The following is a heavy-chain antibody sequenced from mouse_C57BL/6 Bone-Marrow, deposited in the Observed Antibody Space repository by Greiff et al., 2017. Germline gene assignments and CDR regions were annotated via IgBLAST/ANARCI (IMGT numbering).Heavy chain of an antibody. J-gene: IGHJ4*01. D-gene: IGHD2-3*01. CDR2: IYPGNSDT. CDR1: GYTFTSYW. CDR3: TRRHDGFYAMDY. Sequence: EVQLQESGTVLARPGASVKMSCKTSGYTFTSYWMHWVKQRPGQGLEWIGAIYPGNSDTSYNQKFKGKAKLTAVTSASTAYMALSSLTNEDSAVYYCTRRHDGFYAMDYWGQGTSVTVSS. V-gene: IGHV1-5*01.